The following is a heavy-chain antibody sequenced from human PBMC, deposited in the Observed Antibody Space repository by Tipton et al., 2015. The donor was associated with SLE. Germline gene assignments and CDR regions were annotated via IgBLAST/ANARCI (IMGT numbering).Heavy chain of an antibody. CDR2: IYYSGST. V-gene: IGHV4-39*07. CDR1: GGSISSSSYY. CDR3: ASQNGEGYCSGGSCPGD. Sequence: GSLRLSCTVSGGSISSSSYYWGWIRQPPGKGLEWIGSIYYSGSTYYNPSLKSRVTISVDTSKNQFSLKLSSVTAADTAVYYCASQNGEGYCSGGSCPGDWGQGTLVTVSS. D-gene: IGHD2-15*01. J-gene: IGHJ4*02.